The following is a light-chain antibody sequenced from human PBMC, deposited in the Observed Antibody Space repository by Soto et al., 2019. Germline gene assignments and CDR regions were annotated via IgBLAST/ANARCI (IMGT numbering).Light chain of an antibody. J-gene: IGKJ3*01. CDR1: QSVNSN. V-gene: IGKV3-15*01. CDR2: GAS. Sequence: EIVMTQSPATLSVSPGERATLSCRASQSVNSNLAWYQHKPGQAPRLLIYGASTRATGIPTRFSGSGSGTEFTLTIGCLQSEDFAVYYCQQHNNWPHAFGPGTKVDIK. CDR3: QQHNNWPHA.